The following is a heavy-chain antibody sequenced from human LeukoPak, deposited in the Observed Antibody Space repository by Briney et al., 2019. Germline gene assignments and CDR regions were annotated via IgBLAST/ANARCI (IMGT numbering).Heavy chain of an antibody. CDR3: ARGPVLRYFDWLSATDAFDI. D-gene: IGHD3-9*01. V-gene: IGHV3-48*01. CDR1: GFTFSSYS. Sequence: GALRLSCAASGFTFSSYSMNWVRQAPGKGLEWVSYISSSSSTIYYADSVKGRFTISRDNAKNSLYLQMNSLRAEDTAVYYCARGPVLRYFDWLSATDAFDIWGQGTMVTVSS. CDR2: ISSSSSTI. J-gene: IGHJ3*02.